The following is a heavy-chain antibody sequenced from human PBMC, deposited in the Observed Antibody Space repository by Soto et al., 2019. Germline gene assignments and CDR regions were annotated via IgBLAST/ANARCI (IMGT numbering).Heavy chain of an antibody. J-gene: IGHJ6*02. CDR3: AREGDIEPAGGHYYYGMDV. Sequence: GGSLRLSCAASGFTFDDYAMHWVRQAPGKGLEWVSVIYSGGSTYYADSVKGRFTISRDNSKNTLYLQMNSLRAEDTAVYYCAREGDIEPAGGHYYYGMDVWGQGTTVTVSS. CDR2: IYSGGST. V-gene: IGHV3-53*01. D-gene: IGHD2-15*01. CDR1: GFTFDDYA.